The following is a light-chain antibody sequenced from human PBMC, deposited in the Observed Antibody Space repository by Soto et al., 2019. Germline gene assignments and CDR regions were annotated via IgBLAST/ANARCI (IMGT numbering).Light chain of an antibody. CDR2: EVN. CDR1: SSDVGGYKY. CDR3: SSYAGINNLGV. J-gene: IGLJ1*01. V-gene: IGLV2-8*01. Sequence: QSALTQPPSASGSPGQSVTISCTGTSSDVGGYKYVSWYQQHPDKAPKLMIFEVNKRPSGVPDRFSGSKSGNTASLTVSGLQAEDEADYYCSSYAGINNLGVFGTGTKVTV.